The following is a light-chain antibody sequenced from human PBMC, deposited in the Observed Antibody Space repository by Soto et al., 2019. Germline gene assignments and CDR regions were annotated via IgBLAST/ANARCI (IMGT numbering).Light chain of an antibody. V-gene: IGKV3-15*01. CDR3: QQHNNWPLT. J-gene: IGKJ4*01. CDR2: GAS. CDR1: QSVSSN. Sequence: EIVMTQSPATLSVSPGERATLSCRASQSVSSNLAWYQQKPGQAPRLLVYGASTRANGIPARFSGSGSGTQFTLTISSLQSEDFAVYYCQQHNNWPLTFGGGTKVEIK.